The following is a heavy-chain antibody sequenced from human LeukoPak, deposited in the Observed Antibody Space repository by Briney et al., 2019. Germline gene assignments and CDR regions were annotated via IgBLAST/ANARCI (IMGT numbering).Heavy chain of an antibody. V-gene: IGHV3-33*01. CDR2: IWYDGSKK. Sequence: GGSLRLSCAASGFTFSDCGIPWVRQAPGQGLEWVALIWYDGSKKYYADSVKGRFTISRDNTKNTLYLQLNSLRADDTAVYYCARAHSSSSTFDLWGQGTLVTVSS. CDR1: GFTFSDCG. J-gene: IGHJ4*02. CDR3: ARAHSSSSTFDL. D-gene: IGHD6-6*01.